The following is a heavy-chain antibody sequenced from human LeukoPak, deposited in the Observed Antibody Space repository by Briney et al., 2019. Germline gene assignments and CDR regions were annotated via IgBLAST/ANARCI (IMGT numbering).Heavy chain of an antibody. CDR1: GGSISSGSYY. D-gene: IGHD6-13*01. J-gene: IGHJ5*02. CDR2: IYTSGST. Sequence: SQTLSLTCTVSGGSISSGSYYWSWIRQPAGKGLEWIGRIYTSGSTNYNPSLKRRVTISVDTSKNQFSLKLSSVTAADTAVYYCARDPGIAAAGTIWFDPWGQGTLVTVSS. CDR3: ARDPGIAAAGTIWFDP. V-gene: IGHV4-61*02.